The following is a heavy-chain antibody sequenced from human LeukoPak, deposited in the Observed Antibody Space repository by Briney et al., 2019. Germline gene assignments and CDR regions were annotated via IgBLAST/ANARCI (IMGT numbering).Heavy chain of an antibody. D-gene: IGHD3-9*01. CDR1: GFTFSRHW. Sequence: PGGSLRLSCAASGFTFSRHWMSWVRQAPGKGLEWVAIINQDGSEKYYVGSVKGRFTISRDNAKNSLYLEMNSLRAEDTAVYYCARDRDWAFDYWGQGTLVTVSS. CDR2: INQDGSEK. CDR3: ARDRDWAFDY. J-gene: IGHJ4*02. V-gene: IGHV3-7*01.